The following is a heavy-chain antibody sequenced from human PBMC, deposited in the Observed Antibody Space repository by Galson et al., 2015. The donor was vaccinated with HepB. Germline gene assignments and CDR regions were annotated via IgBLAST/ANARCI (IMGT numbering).Heavy chain of an antibody. CDR1: GFTFSSYG. CDR2: IWYDGSNK. D-gene: IGHD1-26*01. CDR3: ARDQPEQLYSGSCLDY. J-gene: IGHJ4*02. Sequence: SLRLSCAASGFTFSSYGMHWVRQAPGKGLEWVAVIWYDGSNKYYADSVKGRFTISRDNSKNTLYLQMNSLRAEDTAVYYCARDQPEQLYSGSCLDYWGQGTLVTVSS. V-gene: IGHV3-33*01.